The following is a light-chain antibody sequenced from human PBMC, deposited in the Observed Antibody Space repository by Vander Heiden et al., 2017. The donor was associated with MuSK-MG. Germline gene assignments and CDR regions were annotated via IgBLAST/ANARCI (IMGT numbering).Light chain of an antibody. CDR1: QSISAY. CDR2: AAS. J-gene: IGKJ3*01. Sequence: DIQMTQSPSSLSASVGDRVTITCRASQSISAYLIWYQQKPGKAPEVLIYAASSLQSGVPSRFTGSGSGTDFTLTISSLQPEDSATYYCQQSVTIPLTFGHGTKVDIK. V-gene: IGKV1-39*01. CDR3: QQSVTIPLT.